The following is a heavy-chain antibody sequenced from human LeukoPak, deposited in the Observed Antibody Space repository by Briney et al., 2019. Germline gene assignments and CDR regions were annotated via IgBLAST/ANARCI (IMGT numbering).Heavy chain of an antibody. CDR1: GFTFSSYA. D-gene: IGHD4-17*01. CDR3: AKDRYGDYEVFSDY. Sequence: GGSLRLSCAASGFTFSSYAMNWVRQAPGTGLEWVSSISGSGGSTYYADSVKGRFTISRDNSKNTLFLQMSSLRAEDTAVYYCAKDRYGDYEVFSDYWGQGTLVTVSS. V-gene: IGHV3-23*01. CDR2: ISGSGGST. J-gene: IGHJ4*02.